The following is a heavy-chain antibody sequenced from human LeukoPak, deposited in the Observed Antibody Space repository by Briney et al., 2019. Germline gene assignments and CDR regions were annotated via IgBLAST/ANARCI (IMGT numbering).Heavy chain of an antibody. D-gene: IGHD3-9*01. CDR1: GYTFTGYY. J-gene: IGHJ4*02. Sequence: ASVKVSCKASGYTFTGYYMHWVRQAPGQGLEWMGWINPNSGGTNYAQKFQGGVTMTRDTSISTAYMELSRLRSDDTAVYYCALSLRYFDWLCFDYWGQGTLVTVSS. V-gene: IGHV1-2*02. CDR2: INPNSGGT. CDR3: ALSLRYFDWLCFDY.